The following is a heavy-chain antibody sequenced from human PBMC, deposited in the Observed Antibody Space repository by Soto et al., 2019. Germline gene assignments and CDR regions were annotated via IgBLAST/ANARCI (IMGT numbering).Heavy chain of an antibody. D-gene: IGHD2-15*01. Sequence: EVQLLESGGGWVQPGGSLRLSCAASGFTFSSYAMSWVRQAPGKGLEWVSAISGSGGSTYYADSVKGRFTISRDNSKNTLYLQMNSLRAEDTAVYYCAKTQIVVVVAADYNWFDPWGQGTLVTVSS. J-gene: IGHJ5*02. CDR3: AKTQIVVVVAADYNWFDP. CDR1: GFTFSSYA. V-gene: IGHV3-23*01. CDR2: ISGSGGST.